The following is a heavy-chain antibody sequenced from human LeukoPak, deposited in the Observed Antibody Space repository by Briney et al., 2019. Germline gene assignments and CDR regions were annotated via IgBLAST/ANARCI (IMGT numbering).Heavy chain of an antibody. CDR3: AKDIEAGTAGFSFDY. CDR1: GVALDDDA. Sequence: ALGSLSLSRAVSGVALDDDAIHWVCQAPGKGLEWVSLISVNGDSTYYGDSVKGRFSISRDNIKNSLYLQMNSLRTEDTALYYCAKDIEAGTAGFSFDYWGQGTRVTVSS. CDR2: ISVNGDST. D-gene: IGHD2-21*02. V-gene: IGHV3-43*02. J-gene: IGHJ4*02.